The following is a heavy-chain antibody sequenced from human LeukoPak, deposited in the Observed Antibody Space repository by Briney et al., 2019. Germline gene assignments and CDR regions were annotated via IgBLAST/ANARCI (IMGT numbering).Heavy chain of an antibody. CDR2: ISSSSSYI. J-gene: IGHJ5*02. CDR1: GFTFSSYS. Sequence: PGGSLRLSCAASGFTFSSYSMNWVRQAPGKGLEWVSSISSSSSYIYYADSVKGRFTISRDNAKNSLYLQMNSLRAEDTAVYYCARDGDSSGYLYNWFDPWGQGTLVTVSS. V-gene: IGHV3-21*01. CDR3: ARDGDSSGYLYNWFDP. D-gene: IGHD3-22*01.